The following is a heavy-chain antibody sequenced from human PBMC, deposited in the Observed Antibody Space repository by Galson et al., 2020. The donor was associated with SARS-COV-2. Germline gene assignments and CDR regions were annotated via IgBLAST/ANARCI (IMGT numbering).Heavy chain of an antibody. CDR2: MYSGGST. J-gene: IGHJ3*02. V-gene: IGHV3-53*01. Sequence: GESLKISCAGSGFTVSSNYMHWVRQAPGKGLEWVSVMYSGGSTWYADSVEGRLTISRDNSKNTLYLQRNSLRAEDTAVYFCARGLKLAPLTFDIWGQGTMVTVSS. CDR1: GFTVSSNY. CDR3: ARGLKLAPLTFDI. D-gene: IGHD1-1*01.